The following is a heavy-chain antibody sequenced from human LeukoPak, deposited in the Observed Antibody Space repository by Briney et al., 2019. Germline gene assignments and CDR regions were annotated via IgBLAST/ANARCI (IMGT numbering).Heavy chain of an antibody. CDR3: ARQPGKQLVPLGYYYYGMDV. V-gene: IGHV3-23*01. D-gene: IGHD6-6*01. Sequence: GGSLRLSCAASGFTFSSYAMSWVRQAPGKGLEWVSAISGSGGSTYYADSVKGRFTISRDNSKNTLYLQMNSLRAEDTAVYYCARQPGKQLVPLGYYYYGMDVWGQGTTGTVSS. CDR2: ISGSGGST. CDR1: GFTFSSYA. J-gene: IGHJ6*02.